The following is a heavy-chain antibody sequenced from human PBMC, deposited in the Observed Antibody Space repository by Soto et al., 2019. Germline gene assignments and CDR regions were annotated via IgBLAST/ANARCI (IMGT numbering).Heavy chain of an antibody. J-gene: IGHJ6*02. CDR1: GGSISTGDYY. D-gene: IGHD2-2*01. Sequence: SDTLSLTCSVSGGSISTGDYYCNWIRQPPGKGLEWIGHIYYSGTTYYNPSLNSRVTVSVDTSKNQFSLKVTSVTAADTAVYYCARLHGYCISSSCHGHYAMDVWGQGTTVTVSS. CDR2: IYYSGTT. CDR3: ARLHGYCISSSCHGHYAMDV. V-gene: IGHV4-39*01.